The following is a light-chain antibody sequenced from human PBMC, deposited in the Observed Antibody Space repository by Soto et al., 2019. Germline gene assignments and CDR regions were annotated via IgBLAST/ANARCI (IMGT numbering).Light chain of an antibody. V-gene: IGLV1-40*01. CDR1: SSNIGAGYD. J-gene: IGLJ1*01. CDR2: GNN. Sequence: QSVLAQPPSVSGAPGQRATISCTVYSSNIGAGYDVHWYQQLPGTAPKLLMYGNNNRPSGVPDRFSGSKSGTSASLAITGLQAEDEADYYCQSYDSSLSGYVFGTGTKVTVL. CDR3: QSYDSSLSGYV.